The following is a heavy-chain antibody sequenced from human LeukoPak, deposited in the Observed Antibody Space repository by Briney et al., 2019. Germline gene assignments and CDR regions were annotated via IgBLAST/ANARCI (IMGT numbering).Heavy chain of an antibody. D-gene: IGHD6-13*01. J-gene: IGHJ5*02. CDR3: ARDGGQGIAAA. CDR2: IYYSGST. Sequence: PSQTLSLTCTVSGGSISSGGYYWSWIRQHPGKGLEWIGYIYYSGSTYYNPSLKCRVTISIDTSKNQFSLKLSSVTVADTAVYCCARDGGQGIAAAWGQGTLVTVSS. CDR1: GGSISSGGYY. V-gene: IGHV4-31*03.